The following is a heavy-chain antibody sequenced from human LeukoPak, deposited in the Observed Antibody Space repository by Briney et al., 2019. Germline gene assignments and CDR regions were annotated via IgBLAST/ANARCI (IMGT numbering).Heavy chain of an antibody. CDR1: GFTFSSYS. D-gene: IGHD2-2*01. CDR2: MSSSSSYI. J-gene: IGHJ4*02. Sequence: GVSLRLSCAASGFTFSSYSMNWVRQAPGKGLEWVSSMSSSSSYIYYADSVKGRFTISRDNAKNSLYLQMNSLRAEDTAVYYCARDPSLDYWGQGTLVTVSS. V-gene: IGHV3-21*01. CDR3: ARDPSLDY.